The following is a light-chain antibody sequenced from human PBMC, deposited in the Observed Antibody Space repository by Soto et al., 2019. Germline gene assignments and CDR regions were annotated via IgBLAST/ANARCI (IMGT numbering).Light chain of an antibody. V-gene: IGLV2-14*01. CDR1: SSDVGGYNY. Sequence: QSALTQPASVSGSPGQSITISCTGTSSDVGGYNYVSWYQQHPGKAPKLMIYDVSNRPSGVSNRFSGYKSGNTASLTIAGLQAEDEADYSCSSYTSSSPLVFGGGTKLTVL. CDR2: DVS. CDR3: SSYTSSSPLV. J-gene: IGLJ3*02.